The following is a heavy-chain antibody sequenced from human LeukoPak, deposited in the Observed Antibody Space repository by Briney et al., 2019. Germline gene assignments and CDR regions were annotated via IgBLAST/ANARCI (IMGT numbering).Heavy chain of an antibody. CDR2: IYSGGST. V-gene: IGHV3-53*01. CDR3: ASPSGSRGVFLDY. J-gene: IGHJ4*02. Sequence: GGSLRLSCEASGFTVSSNFMSWVRQAPGKGLEWVSIIYSGGSTSYADSVKGRFTISRDNSKSTLYLQMNSLRAEDTAVYYCASPSGSRGVFLDYWGQGTLVTVSS. D-gene: IGHD3-16*01. CDR1: GFTVSSNF.